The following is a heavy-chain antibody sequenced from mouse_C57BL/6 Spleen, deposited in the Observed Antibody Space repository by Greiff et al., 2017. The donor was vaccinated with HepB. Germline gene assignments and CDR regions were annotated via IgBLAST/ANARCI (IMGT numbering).Heavy chain of an antibody. J-gene: IGHJ1*03. CDR2: IDPSDSYT. CDR1: GYTFTSYW. Sequence: VQLQQPGAELVRPGPSVKLSCKASGYTFTSYWMHWVKQRPGQGLEWIGVIDPSDSYTNYNQKFKGKATLTVDTSSSTAYMQLSSLTSEDSAVYYCARLDWYFDVWGTGTTVTVSS. V-gene: IGHV1-59*01. CDR3: ARLDWYFDV.